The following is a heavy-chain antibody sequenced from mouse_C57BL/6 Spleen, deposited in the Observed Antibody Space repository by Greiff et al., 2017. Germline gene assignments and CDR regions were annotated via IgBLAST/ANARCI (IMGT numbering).Heavy chain of an antibody. D-gene: IGHD1-1*01. Sequence: EVQLVESGGGLVKPGGSLKLSCAASGFTFSDYGMHWVRQAPEKGLEWVAYISSGSSTIYYADTVKGRFTISRDNAKNTLFLQMTSLRSEDTAMYYCARDSVAYAMDYWGQGTSVTVSS. CDR3: ARDSVAYAMDY. V-gene: IGHV5-17*01. CDR1: GFTFSDYG. CDR2: ISSGSSTI. J-gene: IGHJ4*01.